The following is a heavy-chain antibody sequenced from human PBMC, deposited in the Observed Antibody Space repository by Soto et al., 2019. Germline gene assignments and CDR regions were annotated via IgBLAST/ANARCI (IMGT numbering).Heavy chain of an antibody. D-gene: IGHD3-10*01. Sequence: PSETLSLTCTVSGGSISSYYWSWIRQPPGKGLEWIGYIYYSGSTNYNPSLKSRVTISVDTSKNQFSLKLSSVTAADTAVYYCARVMRDYYGSGSLDYWGQGTLVTVSS. CDR3: ARVMRDYYGSGSLDY. J-gene: IGHJ4*02. V-gene: IGHV4-59*01. CDR1: GGSISSYY. CDR2: IYYSGST.